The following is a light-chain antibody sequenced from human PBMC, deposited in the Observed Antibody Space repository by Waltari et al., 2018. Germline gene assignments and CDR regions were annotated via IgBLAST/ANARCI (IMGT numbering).Light chain of an antibody. CDR3: QQRSNWTPHT. V-gene: IGKV3-11*01. CDR2: DAS. J-gene: IGKJ2*01. CDR1: QSVGTY. Sequence: EIVLTQSPATLSLSPGETATLSCRASQSVGTYLAWYQQKPGQVPRLLIYDASNRATGIPARFRGSGSGTDFTLIISNLEAEDFAVYYCQQRSNWTPHTFGQGARLEIK.